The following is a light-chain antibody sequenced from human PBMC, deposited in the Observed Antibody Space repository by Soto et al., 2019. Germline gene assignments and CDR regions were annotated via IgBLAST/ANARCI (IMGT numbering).Light chain of an antibody. V-gene: IGKV1-6*01. J-gene: IGKJ1*01. CDR2: AAS. CDR3: LQDYNYPWT. CDR1: QGIRSD. Sequence: IQLTQSPSSLSASVGDRVTITCRASQGIRSDLGWFQQKPGKAPKLLISAASILKNGVPSRFSGSGSGTDFTLTISSLQPEDFATYYCLQDYNYPWTFGQGTKVEIK.